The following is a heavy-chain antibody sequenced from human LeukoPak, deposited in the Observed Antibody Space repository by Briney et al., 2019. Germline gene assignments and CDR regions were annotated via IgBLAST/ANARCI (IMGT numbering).Heavy chain of an antibody. Sequence: SETLSLTCSVSGGSVSSGISYWSWIRQPPGEGLEWIAYISDSGGSDYNPSLRGRVTISLDTSKNQFSLRLTSVTAADTAVYYCAPGGRYYVLDCWGQGTLVTVSS. J-gene: IGHJ4*02. CDR3: APGGRYYVLDC. CDR1: GGSVSSGISY. D-gene: IGHD1-26*01. CDR2: ISDSGGS. V-gene: IGHV4-61*01.